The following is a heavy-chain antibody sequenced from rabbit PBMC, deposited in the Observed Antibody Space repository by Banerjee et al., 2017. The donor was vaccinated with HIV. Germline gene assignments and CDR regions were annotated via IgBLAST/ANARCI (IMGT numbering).Heavy chain of an antibody. CDR2: IDPIFGST. D-gene: IGHD1-1*01. Sequence: QLKESGGGLVQPGGSLKLSCKASGFTISSSYYMSWVRQAPGKGLEWIGYIDPIFGSTDYASWVNGRFTISSHNAQNTLYLQLNSLTAADTATYFCARASSSGYIGYYFKLWGPGTLVTVS. J-gene: IGHJ4*01. V-gene: IGHV1S7*01. CDR3: ARASSSGYIGYYFKL. CDR1: GFTISSSYY.